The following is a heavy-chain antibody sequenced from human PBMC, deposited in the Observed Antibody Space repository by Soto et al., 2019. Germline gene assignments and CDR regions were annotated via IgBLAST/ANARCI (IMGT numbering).Heavy chain of an antibody. CDR1: GYTFTSYY. D-gene: IGHD6-6*01. CDR2: INPSGGST. V-gene: IGHV1-46*01. Sequence: ASVKVSCKASGYTFTSYYMHWVRQAPGQGLEWMGIINPSGGSTSYAQKFQGRVTMTRDTSTSTVYMELSSLRSEDTAVYYCARNVDRYSSSSFFAFDIWGQGTMVTISS. CDR3: ARNVDRYSSSSFFAFDI. J-gene: IGHJ3*02.